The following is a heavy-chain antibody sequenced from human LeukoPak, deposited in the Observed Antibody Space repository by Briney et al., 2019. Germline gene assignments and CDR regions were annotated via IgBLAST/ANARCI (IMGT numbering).Heavy chain of an antibody. J-gene: IGHJ3*02. V-gene: IGHV3-15*01. CDR1: GFTFNNYW. D-gene: IGHD6-13*01. CDR2: IKSKTDGGTT. Sequence: GGSLRLSCAASGFTFNNYWMTWVRQAPGKGLEWVGRIKSKTDGGTTDYAAPVKGRFTISRDDSKNTLYLQMNSLKTEDTAVYYCTTPRLGSWYRDAFDIWGQGTMVTVSS. CDR3: TTPRLGSWYRDAFDI.